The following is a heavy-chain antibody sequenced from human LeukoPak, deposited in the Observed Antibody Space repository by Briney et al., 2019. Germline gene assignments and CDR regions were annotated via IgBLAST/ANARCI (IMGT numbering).Heavy chain of an antibody. CDR2: ISYDGSNK. V-gene: IGHV3-30*18. CDR1: GFTFSNYG. Sequence: GGSLRLSCAASGFTFSNYGMHWVRQAPGKGLEWVAVISYDGSNKYCADSVKGRFTISRDTSKNTLYLQMNSLRAEDTAVYYRAKGPYGSGSNWFDPWGQGTLVTVSS. CDR3: AKGPYGSGSNWFDP. D-gene: IGHD3-10*01. J-gene: IGHJ5*02.